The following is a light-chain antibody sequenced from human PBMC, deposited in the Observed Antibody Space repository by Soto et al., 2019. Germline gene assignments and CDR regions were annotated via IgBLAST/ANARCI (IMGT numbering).Light chain of an antibody. J-gene: IGKJ1*01. CDR3: QQYGSSPGT. CDR1: QSVLYSSNNKNY. Sequence: DIVMTQSPDSLAVSLGERATINCKSSQSVLYSSNNKNYLAWYQQKPGQPPKLLIYWASIRDTGIPDRFSGSGSGTDFTLTISRLESEDFAVYYCQQYGSSPGTFGQGTKVDIK. V-gene: IGKV4-1*01. CDR2: WAS.